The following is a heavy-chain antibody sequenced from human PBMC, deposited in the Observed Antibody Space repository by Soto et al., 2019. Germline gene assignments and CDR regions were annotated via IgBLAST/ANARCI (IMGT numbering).Heavy chain of an antibody. CDR2: ISGSGDNT. CDR3: AKEYYYGAGPDF. CDR1: GFTFSNFA. Sequence: EVQLLESGGGLVQPGGSLRLSCAASGFTFSNFAMNWVRQAPGKGLEWVSTISGSGDNTYYADSVKGRFTISRDNSKNTLFLQMNSLRAEDTAEYYCAKEYYYGAGPDFWGQGTLVTVSS. V-gene: IGHV3-23*01. D-gene: IGHD3-10*01. J-gene: IGHJ4*02.